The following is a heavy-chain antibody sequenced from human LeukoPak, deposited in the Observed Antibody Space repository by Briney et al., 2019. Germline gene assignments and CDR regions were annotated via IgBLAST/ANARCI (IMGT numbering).Heavy chain of an antibody. V-gene: IGHV3-21*01. CDR1: GFTFSSYS. Sequence: GGSLRLSCAASGFTFSSYSMNWVRQAPGKGLEWVSSISSSSSYIYYADSVKGRFTISRDNAKNSLYLQMNSLRAEDTAVYYCARDNTAAAGRYYYYYMDVWGKGTTVTVSS. D-gene: IGHD6-13*01. CDR3: ARDNTAAAGRYYYYYMDV. CDR2: ISSSSSYI. J-gene: IGHJ6*03.